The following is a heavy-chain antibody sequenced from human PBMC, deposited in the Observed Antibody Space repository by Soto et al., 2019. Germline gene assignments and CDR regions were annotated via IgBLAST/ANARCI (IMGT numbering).Heavy chain of an antibody. CDR2: ISYSGST. Sequence: QVQLQESGPGLVQPSQTLSLTCTVSGGSISSGGYYWSWIRQHPGTGLEWIGHISYSGSTYYNTYIQGRVKISVDTSRNQFSLIVNSVTAADTAVYYCARGVLHWGQGTLVTVSS. CDR1: GGSISSGGYY. J-gene: IGHJ4*01. V-gene: IGHV4-31*03. CDR3: ARGVLH.